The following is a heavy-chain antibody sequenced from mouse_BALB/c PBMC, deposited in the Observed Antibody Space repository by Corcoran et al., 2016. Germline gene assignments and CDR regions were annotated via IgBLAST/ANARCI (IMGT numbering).Heavy chain of an antibody. Sequence: QIQLVQSGPELKKPGETVKISCKASGYTFTNYGMNWVKQAPGKGLKWMGWINTYTGEPTYADDFKGRFAFSLETSASTAYLQINNLKNEDTAAYFCAREPYSLDYWGQGTSVTVSS. V-gene: IGHV9-3-1*01. CDR2: INTYTGEP. CDR3: AREPYSLDY. J-gene: IGHJ4*01. CDR1: GYTFTNYG.